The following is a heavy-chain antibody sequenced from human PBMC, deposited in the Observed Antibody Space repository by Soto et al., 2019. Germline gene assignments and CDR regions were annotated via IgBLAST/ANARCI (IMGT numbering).Heavy chain of an antibody. CDR3: ASGVGSSGYSNVGS. CDR2: IPKEGSNK. D-gene: IGHD3-22*01. J-gene: IGHJ4*02. V-gene: IGHV3-30-3*01. Sequence: QVQLVESGGGVVQPGRSLRLSCAASGFTFSSYAMHWVRQAPGKGLEWVAVIPKEGSNKYYEDSVKGRFTTPRDNXMNTLYQQMNSLRAEDTAVYYCASGVGSSGYSNVGSGGQGTQVPVSS. CDR1: GFTFSSYA.